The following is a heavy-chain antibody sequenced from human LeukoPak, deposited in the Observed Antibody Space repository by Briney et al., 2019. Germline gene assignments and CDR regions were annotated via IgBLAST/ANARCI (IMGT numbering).Heavy chain of an antibody. Sequence: QSGGSLRLSCAVSGFTFSHYAMHWVRQAPGKGLEWAAVISYDGKQKYYADSVKGRFTISRDNSNNILYLQVDSLRPEDTAIYYCARDLTSCDGDCYPGYSFDFWGQGTLVTVSS. V-gene: IGHV3-30*04. CDR3: ARDLTSCDGDCYPGYSFDF. CDR1: GFTFSHYA. J-gene: IGHJ4*02. D-gene: IGHD2-21*02. CDR2: ISYDGKQK.